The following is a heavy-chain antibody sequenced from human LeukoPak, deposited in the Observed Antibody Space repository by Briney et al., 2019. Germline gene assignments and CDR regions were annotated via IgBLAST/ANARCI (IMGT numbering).Heavy chain of an antibody. J-gene: IGHJ2*01. CDR3: ARDRKSGSYSGWYFDL. Sequence: GRSLRLSCAASGFTFSSYAMHWVRQAPGKGLEWVAVISYDGSNKYYADSVKGRFTISRDNSKNTLYLQMNSLRAEDTAVYYCARDRKSGSYSGWYFDLWGRGTLVTVSS. V-gene: IGHV3-30-3*01. CDR2: ISYDGSNK. CDR1: GFTFSSYA. D-gene: IGHD1-26*01.